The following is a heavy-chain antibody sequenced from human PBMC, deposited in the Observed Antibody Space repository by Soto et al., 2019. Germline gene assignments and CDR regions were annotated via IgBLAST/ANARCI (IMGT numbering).Heavy chain of an antibody. D-gene: IGHD2-8*01. V-gene: IGHV3-64D*06. J-gene: IGHJ4*02. CDR1: GFPFRDYG. Sequence: PGGSLRLSCSASGFPFRDYGLHWVRQAPGKGLEFVAAILSNGGTTYYADSVRGRFTIPRDNSKTTMYPHMSSLRDDDTAGYYCVKDRSLIRADVYSFGYWGQGT. CDR3: VKDRSLIRADVYSFGY. CDR2: ILSNGGTT.